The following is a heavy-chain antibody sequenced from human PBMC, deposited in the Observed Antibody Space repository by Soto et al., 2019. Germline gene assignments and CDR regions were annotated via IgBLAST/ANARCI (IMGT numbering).Heavy chain of an antibody. CDR2: INTGNGDT. D-gene: IGHD2-21*02. V-gene: IGHV1-3*04. Sequence: QVQLVQSGPEVKQPGASVRISCQASGYSFTHFEMHWVRQAPGQRLEWMGWINTGNGDTKYSQKFQDRVTFTRDTSASTAYLELDGLTSDDTSFYFCARGLTRLDSWGQGTLVTVSS. CDR3: ARGLTRLDS. CDR1: GYSFTHFE. J-gene: IGHJ5*01.